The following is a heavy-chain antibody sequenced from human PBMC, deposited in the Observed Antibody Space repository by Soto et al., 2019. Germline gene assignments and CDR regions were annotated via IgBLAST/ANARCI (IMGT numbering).Heavy chain of an antibody. D-gene: IGHD1-1*01. CDR1: GFTISGKKY. CDR3: ATCHEREHAHDV. Sequence: VQLVESGGGLIQPGESLRLSCGAFGFTISGKKYVAWVRQAPGKGLEWVSALYDIDGSFYADSVKGRFTTSSDSSKTTVYLQMNDLRPDDTAVYYCATCHEREHAHDVWGLGTTVTVSS. CDR2: LYDIDGS. V-gene: IGHV3-53*01. J-gene: IGHJ3*01.